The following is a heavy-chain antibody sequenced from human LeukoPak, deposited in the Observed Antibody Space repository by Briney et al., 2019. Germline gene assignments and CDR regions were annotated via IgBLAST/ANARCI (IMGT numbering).Heavy chain of an antibody. J-gene: IGHJ3*02. CDR1: GGSISSYY. V-gene: IGHV4-59*01. CDR2: IYYGGST. D-gene: IGHD3-22*01. CDR3: AGLVVVPNPSDAFDI. Sequence: PSETLSLTCTVSGGSISSYYWSWIRQPPGKGLEWIGYIYYGGSTNYNPSLKSRVTISVDTSKNQFSLKLSSVTAADTAVYYCAGLVVVPNPSDAFDIWGQGTMVTVSS.